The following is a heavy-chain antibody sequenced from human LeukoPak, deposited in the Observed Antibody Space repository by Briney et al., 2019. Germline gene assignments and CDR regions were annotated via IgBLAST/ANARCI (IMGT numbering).Heavy chain of an antibody. D-gene: IGHD3-10*01. J-gene: IGHJ4*02. CDR3: ARGPGSYYYGSGSYSY. CDR1: GYTFTSYD. V-gene: IGHV1-2*02. CDR2: INPNSGGT. Sequence: ASVTVSCKASGYTFTSYDINWVRQAPGQGLEWMGWINPNSGGTNYAQKFQGRVTMTRDTSISTAYMELSRLRSDDTAVYYCARGPGSYYYGSGSYSYWGQGTLVTVSS.